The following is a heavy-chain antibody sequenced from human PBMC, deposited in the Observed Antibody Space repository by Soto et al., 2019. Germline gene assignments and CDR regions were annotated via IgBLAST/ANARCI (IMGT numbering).Heavy chain of an antibody. CDR1: GFTFSSYD. J-gene: IGHJ4*02. Sequence: SLRLSCAASGFTFSSYDMHWVRQATGKGLEWVSAIGTAGDTYYPGSVKGRFTISRENAKNSLYLQMNSLRAEDTAVYYCARSQSSYPLGYWGQGTLVTVSS. D-gene: IGHD6-13*01. V-gene: IGHV3-13*01. CDR2: IGTAGDT. CDR3: ARSQSSYPLGY.